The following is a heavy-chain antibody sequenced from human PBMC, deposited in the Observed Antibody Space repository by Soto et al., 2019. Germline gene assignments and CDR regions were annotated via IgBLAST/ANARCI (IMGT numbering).Heavy chain of an antibody. D-gene: IGHD6-25*01. Sequence: VKVSCKASGYTFTGYYMHWVRQAPGQGLEWMGWINPNSGGTNYAQKFQGRVTMTRDTSISTAYMELSRLRSDDTAVYYCARTRLKYSSGTTKKNWFDPWGQGTLVTVSS. CDR3: ARTRLKYSSGTTKKNWFDP. CDR1: GYTFTGYY. J-gene: IGHJ5*02. V-gene: IGHV1-2*02. CDR2: INPNSGGT.